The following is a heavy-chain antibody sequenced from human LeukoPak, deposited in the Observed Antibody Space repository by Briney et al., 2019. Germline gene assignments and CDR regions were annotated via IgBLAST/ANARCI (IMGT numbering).Heavy chain of an antibody. CDR3: ARLMSATYYFDY. D-gene: IGHD2-15*01. Sequence: PGGSLRLSCAASGFTFDDYAMHWVRQAPGKGLEWVSGISWNSGSIGYADSVKGRFTISRDNAKNSLYLQMNSLRAEDTAVYYCARLMSATYYFDYWGQGTLVTVSS. CDR1: GFTFDDYA. J-gene: IGHJ4*02. V-gene: IGHV3-9*01. CDR2: ISWNSGSI.